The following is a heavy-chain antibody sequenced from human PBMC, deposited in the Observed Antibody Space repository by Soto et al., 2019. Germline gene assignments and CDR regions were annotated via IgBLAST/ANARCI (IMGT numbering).Heavy chain of an antibody. CDR3: ARVPNYSGYDY. Sequence: ETLSLTCTVSGGSISSGDYYWSWIRQPPGKGLEWIGYIYYSGSTHYNPSLKSRVTMSVDTSKNQFSLKLSSVTAADTAVYYCARVPNYSGYDYWGQGTLVTVSS. V-gene: IGHV4-61*08. D-gene: IGHD5-12*01. CDR2: IYYSGST. J-gene: IGHJ4*02. CDR1: GGSISSGDYY.